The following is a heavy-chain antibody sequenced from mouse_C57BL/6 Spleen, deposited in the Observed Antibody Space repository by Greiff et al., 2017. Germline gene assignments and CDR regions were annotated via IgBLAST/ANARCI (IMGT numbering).Heavy chain of an antibody. D-gene: IGHD2-4*01. Sequence: QVQLKQSGPELVKPGASVKISCKASGYSFTSYYIHWVKQRPGQGLEWIGWIYPGSGNTKYNEKFKGKATLTADTSSSTAYMQLSSLTSEDSAVYYCSEGLRAAYWGQGTLVTVSA. J-gene: IGHJ3*01. CDR2: IYPGSGNT. CDR3: SEGLRAAY. CDR1: GYSFTSYY. V-gene: IGHV1-66*01.